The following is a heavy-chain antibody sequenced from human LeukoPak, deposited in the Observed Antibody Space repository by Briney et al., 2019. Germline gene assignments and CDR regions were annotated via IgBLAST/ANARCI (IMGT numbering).Heavy chain of an antibody. J-gene: IGHJ4*02. CDR1: GFTFSSYW. Sequence: PGGSLRLSCAASGFTFSSYWMSWVRQAPGKGLEWVANIKRDGSEKYYVDSVKGRFTISRDNAKNSLYLQMNSLRAEDTAVYYCARVGRFLEWLVLDYWGQGTLVTVSS. CDR2: IKRDGSEK. V-gene: IGHV3-7*01. CDR3: ARVGRFLEWLVLDY. D-gene: IGHD3-3*01.